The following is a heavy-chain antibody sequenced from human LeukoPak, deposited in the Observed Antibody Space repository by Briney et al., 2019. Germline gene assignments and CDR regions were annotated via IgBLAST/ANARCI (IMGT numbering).Heavy chain of an antibody. Sequence: PVGSLRLSCAASGFTFSSYSMNWVRQAPGKGLGWVSSISSSSSYIYYADSVKGRFTISRDNAKNSLYLQMNSLRAEDTAVYYCARGVVVAANGAYWFDPWGQGTLVTVSS. CDR1: GFTFSSYS. J-gene: IGHJ5*02. CDR3: ARGVVVAANGAYWFDP. D-gene: IGHD2-15*01. CDR2: ISSSSSYI. V-gene: IGHV3-21*01.